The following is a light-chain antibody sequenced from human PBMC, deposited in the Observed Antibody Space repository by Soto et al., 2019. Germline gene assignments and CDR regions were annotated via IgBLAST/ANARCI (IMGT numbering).Light chain of an antibody. CDR3: QSYDRSLVGLV. J-gene: IGLJ3*02. CDR1: SSNIGSNY. V-gene: IGLV1-47*01. CDR2: RNN. Sequence: QSVLTQPPSASGTPGQRVTFSCSGSSSNIGSNYVFWYQHLPGTAPKLLIYRNNQRPSGVPDRFSGSKSGTSASLAISGLRSEDEADYYCQSYDRSLVGLVFGAGTKLTVL.